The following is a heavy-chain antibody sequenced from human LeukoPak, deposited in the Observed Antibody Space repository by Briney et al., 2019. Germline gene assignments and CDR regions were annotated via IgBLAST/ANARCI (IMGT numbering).Heavy chain of an antibody. CDR1: GGSISRYY. CDR2: IYYSGST. V-gene: IGHV4-59*01. J-gene: IGHJ3*02. D-gene: IGHD4-23*01. Sequence: SETLSLTCTVSGGSISRYYWSWIRQPPGKGLEWIGYIYYSGSTNYNPSLKSRVTISVDTSKNHFSLKLSSVTAADTAVYYCARDAWGDYGGNKVAFDIWGQGTMVTVSS. CDR3: ARDAWGDYGGNKVAFDI.